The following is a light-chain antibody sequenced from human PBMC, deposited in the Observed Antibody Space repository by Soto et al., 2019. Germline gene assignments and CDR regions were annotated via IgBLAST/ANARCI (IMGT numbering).Light chain of an antibody. CDR2: QDT. Sequence: SYELTQPPAMSVSPGQTAVITCSGDALPRQYVYWFKQKPGQAPVMVIYQDTRRLPTLPARFSGSASGTTVSLTISGVQADDEADYYGQSADTSGNIEVFRPGTKVTVL. CDR3: QSADTSGNIEV. V-gene: IGLV3-25*02. J-gene: IGLJ1*01. CDR1: ALPRQY.